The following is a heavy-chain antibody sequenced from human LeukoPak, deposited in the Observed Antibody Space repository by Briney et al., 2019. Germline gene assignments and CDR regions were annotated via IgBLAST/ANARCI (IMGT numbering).Heavy chain of an antibody. D-gene: IGHD1-26*01. J-gene: IGHJ4*02. CDR2: ISFTGNHK. Sequence: GGSLRLSCAASGFTFSSYALHWVRQAPGKGLEWVAVISFTGNHKYYADSVKGRFTISRDNSKNSLYLQMNSLTAEDSAVYYCASRRGSNRPFDYWGQGTLVTVSS. V-gene: IGHV3-30*04. CDR3: ASRRGSNRPFDY. CDR1: GFTFSSYA.